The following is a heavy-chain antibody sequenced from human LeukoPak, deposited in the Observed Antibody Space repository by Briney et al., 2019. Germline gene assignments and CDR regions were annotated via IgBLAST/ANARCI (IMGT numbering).Heavy chain of an antibody. CDR3: AREAVRVIVEDAFDI. CDR2: ISYDGSNK. V-gene: IGHV3-30-3*01. CDR1: GFTFSSYA. Sequence: PGGSLRLSCAASGFTFSSYAMHWVRQAPGKGLEWVAVISYDGSNKYYADSVKGRFTISRDNSKNTLYLQMNSLRAEDTAVYYCAREAVRVIVEDAFDIWGQGTMVTVSS. J-gene: IGHJ3*02. D-gene: IGHD3-22*01.